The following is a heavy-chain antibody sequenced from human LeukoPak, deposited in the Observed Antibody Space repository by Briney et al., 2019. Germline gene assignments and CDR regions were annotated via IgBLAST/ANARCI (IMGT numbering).Heavy chain of an antibody. CDR1: GGSISSYY. CDR2: IYYSGST. V-gene: IGHV4-59*01. J-gene: IGHJ3*01. Sequence: SETLSLTCTVSGGSISSYYWSWIRQPPGKGLEWIGYIYYSGSTNYNPSLKSRVTISVDTSKNQFSLKLSSVTAADTAVYYCARVPNDYGVWGQGTVVTVSS. D-gene: IGHD4-17*01. CDR3: ARVPNDYGV.